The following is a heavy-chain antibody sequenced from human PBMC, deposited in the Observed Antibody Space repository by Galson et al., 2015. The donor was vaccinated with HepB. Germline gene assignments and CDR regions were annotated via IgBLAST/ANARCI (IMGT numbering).Heavy chain of an antibody. CDR1: GFTFSSYG. CDR2: ISHDGSKK. Sequence: SLRLSCAASGFTFSSYGMHWVRQAPGKGLEWVAVISHDGSKKYYADSVKGRFTISRDNSKNTLYLQMNRLRAEDTAVYYCAKEGARGDSGLYGMDVWGQGTTVTVSS. J-gene: IGHJ6*02. V-gene: IGHV3-30*18. CDR3: AKEGARGDSGLYGMDV. D-gene: IGHD5-18*01.